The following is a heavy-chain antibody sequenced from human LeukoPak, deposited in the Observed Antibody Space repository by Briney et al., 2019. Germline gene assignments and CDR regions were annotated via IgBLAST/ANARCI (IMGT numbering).Heavy chain of an antibody. CDR2: ISYDGXNR. CDR3: AKDHLPADMVAMGY. CDR1: GXXFTXXG. D-gene: IGHD5-12*01. J-gene: IGHJ4*02. Sequence: QTGGSLRLSCAASGXXFTXXGXXXXXXAXGXXLXXVXXISYDGXNRYYADSVKGRFTISRDISKTTVYLQMNSLRAEDAAVYYCAKDHLPADMVAMGYWGQGTLVTVAS. V-gene: IGHV3-30*18.